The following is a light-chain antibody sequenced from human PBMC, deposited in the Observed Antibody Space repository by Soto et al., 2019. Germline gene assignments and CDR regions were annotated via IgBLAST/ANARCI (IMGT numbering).Light chain of an antibody. V-gene: IGKV3D-15*01. J-gene: IGKJ5*01. Sequence: EIVLTQSPGTLSLSPGERATLSCRASQSVSTNYLAWYQQKPGQAPRLLIYGASNRATGIPDRFSGSGSGTEFTLTISSLQSEDFAVYYCQQYKNWPLFGQGTRLEI. CDR1: QSVSTN. CDR2: GAS. CDR3: QQYKNWPL.